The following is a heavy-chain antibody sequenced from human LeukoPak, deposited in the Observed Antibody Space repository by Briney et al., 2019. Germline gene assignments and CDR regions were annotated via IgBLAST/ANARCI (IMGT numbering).Heavy chain of an antibody. V-gene: IGHV4-34*01. CDR3: ARGPAFWRHYYYYYMDV. J-gene: IGHJ6*03. D-gene: IGHD3-3*01. CDR2: INHSGST. CDR1: GGSFSGYY. Sequence: SETLSLTCAVYGGSFSGYYWGWIRQPPGKGLEWIGEINHSGSTNYNPSLKSRVTISVDTSKNQFSLKLSSVTAADTAVYYCARGPAFWRHYYYYYMDVWGKGTTVTVSS.